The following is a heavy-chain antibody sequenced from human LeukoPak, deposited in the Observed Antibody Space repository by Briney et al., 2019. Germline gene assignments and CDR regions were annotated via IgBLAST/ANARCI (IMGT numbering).Heavy chain of an antibody. V-gene: IGHV1-2*02. CDR2: IKPNSGET. D-gene: IGHD3-10*01. J-gene: IGHJ4*02. CDR1: GYTFTGYY. Sequence: ASVKVSCKASGYTFTGYYVHWVRQAPGQGLEWMGWIKPNSGETSYAQKFQGRVTMTRDTSISTAYMELSRLRSDDTAVYYCARDPWFGGFDYWGQGTLVTVSS. CDR3: ARDPWFGGFDY.